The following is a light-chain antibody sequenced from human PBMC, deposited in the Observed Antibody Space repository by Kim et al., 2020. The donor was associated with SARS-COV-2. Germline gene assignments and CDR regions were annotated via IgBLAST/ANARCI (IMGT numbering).Light chain of an antibody. CDR2: GKN. CDR3: HSRDTGGNHLEI. V-gene: IGLV3-19*01. CDR1: TLRTYY. J-gene: IGLJ2*01. Sequence: SSELTQDPAVSVALGQTVRITCQGDTLRTYYASWYQQKPGRAPLLVIYGKNNRPSGIPDRFSGSSSGNTASLTITGAQAEDEAAYYCHSRDTGGNHLEIFGGGTQLTVL.